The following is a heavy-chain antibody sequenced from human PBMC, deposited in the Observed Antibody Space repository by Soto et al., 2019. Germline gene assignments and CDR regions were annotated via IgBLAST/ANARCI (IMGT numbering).Heavy chain of an antibody. D-gene: IGHD2-21*01. Sequence: QVQLQESGPGLVKPSETLSLTCTVSGVSIHNSHSFWAWIRQPPGKGLEFIGSVYHNGGAHYTSYVQSRITISVDTAHNQVSLRMRSLTAAATAVYYCGRVVEGATRHTDPDSWGQGILVTVSS. CDR1: GVSIHNSHSF. CDR3: GRVVEGATRHTDPDS. V-gene: IGHV4-39*01. CDR2: VYHNGGA. J-gene: IGHJ5*01.